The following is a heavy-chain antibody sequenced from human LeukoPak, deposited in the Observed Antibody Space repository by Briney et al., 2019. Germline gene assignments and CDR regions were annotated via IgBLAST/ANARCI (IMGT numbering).Heavy chain of an antibody. V-gene: IGHV3-15*01. CDR2: IKSKADGGTT. Sequence: PGGSLRLSCAASGFTFSSYAMSWVRQAPGKGLEWVGRIKSKADGGTTDYAAPVKGRFIISRDDSKNTLYLQMNSLKTEDTAVYYCTTDHYDYVWGSYRPDYWGQGTLVTVSS. D-gene: IGHD3-16*02. J-gene: IGHJ4*02. CDR1: GFTFSSYA. CDR3: TTDHYDYVWGSYRPDY.